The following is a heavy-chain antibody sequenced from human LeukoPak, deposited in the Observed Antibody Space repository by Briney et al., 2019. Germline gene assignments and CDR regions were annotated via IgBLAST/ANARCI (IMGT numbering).Heavy chain of an antibody. V-gene: IGHV4-59*01. J-gene: IGHJ4*02. CDR3: ARDRRGTSCYDY. CDR2: IYYSGST. CDR1: GGSMSSYY. Sequence: PSETLSLTCTVSGGSMSSYYWSWVRQPPGKGLEWIGYIYYSGSTNYNPSLTSRITISVDTSKNQFSLKLSSVTAADTAVYYCARDRRGTSCYDYWGQGTLVTVSS. D-gene: IGHD2-2*01.